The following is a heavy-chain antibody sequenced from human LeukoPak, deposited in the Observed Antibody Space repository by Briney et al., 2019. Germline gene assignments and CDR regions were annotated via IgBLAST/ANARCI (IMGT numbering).Heavy chain of an antibody. CDR2: ISGSGGST. V-gene: IGHV3-23*01. Sequence: PGGSLRLSCAASGFAFSTYAMTWVRQAPGKGLEWVSAISGSGGSTYHADSVKGRFTISRDNSKNTLYLQMNSLRAEDTAVYYCATWRTTAAPDYHGMDVWGQGTTVTVSS. CDR1: GFAFSTYA. D-gene: IGHD1-7*01. CDR3: ATWRTTAAPDYHGMDV. J-gene: IGHJ6*02.